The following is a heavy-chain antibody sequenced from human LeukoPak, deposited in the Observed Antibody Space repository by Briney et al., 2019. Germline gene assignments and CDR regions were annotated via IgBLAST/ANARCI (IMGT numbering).Heavy chain of an antibody. CDR1: GGTFSSYA. Sequence: GSSVKVSCKASGGTFSSYAISWVRQAPGQGLERMGGIIPIFGTANYAQKFQGRVTITADESTSTAYMELSSLRSEDTAVYYCARVGCSGGSCYSFCWFDPWGQGTLVTVSS. V-gene: IGHV1-69*01. CDR2: IIPIFGTA. D-gene: IGHD2-15*01. CDR3: ARVGCSGGSCYSFCWFDP. J-gene: IGHJ5*02.